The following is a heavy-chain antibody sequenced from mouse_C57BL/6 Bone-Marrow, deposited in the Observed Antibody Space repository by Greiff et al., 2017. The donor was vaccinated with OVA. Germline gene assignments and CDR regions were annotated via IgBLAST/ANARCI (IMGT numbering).Heavy chain of an antibody. CDR3: ARGGFYYYGSSVAY. V-gene: IGHV3-6*01. J-gene: IGHJ3*01. CDR2: ISYDGSN. Sequence: DVKLQESGPGLVKPSQSLSLTCSVTGYSITSGYYWNWIRQFPGNKLGWMGYISYDGSNNYNPSLKNRISITRDTSKNQFFLKLNSVTTEDTATYYCARGGFYYYGSSVAYWGQGTLVTVSA. D-gene: IGHD1-1*01. CDR1: GYSITSGYY.